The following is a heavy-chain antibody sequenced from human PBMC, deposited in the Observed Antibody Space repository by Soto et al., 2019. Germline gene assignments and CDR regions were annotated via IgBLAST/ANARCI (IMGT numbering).Heavy chain of an antibody. J-gene: IGHJ5*02. D-gene: IGHD1-26*01. Sequence: QVQLVESGGGVVQPGRSLRLSCAASGFTFSSYGMHWVRQAPGKGLEWVAVISYAGSNKYYADSVKGRFTISRDNSKNTRYLQVNSLRAEDTAVYYGAKGGGGSYNWFDPWGQGTLVTVSS. CDR3: AKGGGGSYNWFDP. CDR1: GFTFSSYG. V-gene: IGHV3-30*18. CDR2: ISYAGSNK.